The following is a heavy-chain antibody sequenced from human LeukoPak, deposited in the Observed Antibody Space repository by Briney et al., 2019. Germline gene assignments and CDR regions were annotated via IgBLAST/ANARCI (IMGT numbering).Heavy chain of an antibody. D-gene: IGHD4-17*01. CDR1: GFTFSSYS. Sequence: GGSLRLSCAASGFTFSSYSMNWVRQAPGKGLEWVSSISSSSSYIYYAVSVKGRFTISRDNAKNSLYLQMNSLRAEDTAVYYCARGHTAVTRHFDFWGQGTLVTVSS. CDR3: ARGHTAVTRHFDF. J-gene: IGHJ4*02. CDR2: ISSSSSYI. V-gene: IGHV3-21*01.